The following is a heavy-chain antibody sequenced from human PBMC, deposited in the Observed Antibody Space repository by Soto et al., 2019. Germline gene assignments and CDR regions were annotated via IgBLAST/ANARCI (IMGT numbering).Heavy chain of an antibody. CDR2: IKSKTDGGTT. J-gene: IGHJ3*02. CDR1: GFTFSNAW. V-gene: IGHV3-15*01. CDR3: TTGDDILTGYAFDI. Sequence: GGSLRLSCAASGFTFSNAWMSWVRQAPGKGLEWVGRIKSKTDGGTTDYAAPVKGRFTISRDDSKNTLYLQMNSLKTEDTAVYYCTTGDDILTGYAFDIWGQGTMVTVSS. D-gene: IGHD3-9*01.